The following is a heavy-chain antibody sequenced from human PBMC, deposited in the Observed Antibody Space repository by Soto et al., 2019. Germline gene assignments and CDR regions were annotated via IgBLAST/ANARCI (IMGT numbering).Heavy chain of an antibody. CDR1: GFTFSSYS. CDR3: ARGLSGYSSYPKVGIGAWYFDL. J-gene: IGHJ2*01. D-gene: IGHD5-18*01. CDR2: ISSSSSYI. Sequence: PWGSLRLSCAASGFTFSSYSMNWVRQAPGKGLEWVSSISSSSSYIYYADSVKGRFTISRDNAKNSLYLQMNSLRAEDTAVYYCARGLSGYSSYPKVGIGAWYFDLWGRGTLVTVSS. V-gene: IGHV3-21*01.